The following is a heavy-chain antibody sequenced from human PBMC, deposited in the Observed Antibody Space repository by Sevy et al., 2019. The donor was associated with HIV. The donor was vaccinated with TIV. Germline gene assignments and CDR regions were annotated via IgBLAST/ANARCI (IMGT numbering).Heavy chain of an antibody. CDR1: GGSFSGYY. CDR3: ARGPKSYGIVVVPAAIRY. D-gene: IGHD2-2*02. Sequence: SETLSLTCAVYGGSFSGYYWSWIRQPPGKGLEWIVEINHSGSTNYNPSLKSRVTISVDTSKNQFSLKLSSVTAADTAVYYCARGPKSYGIVVVPAAIRYWGQGTLVTVSS. J-gene: IGHJ4*02. V-gene: IGHV4-34*01. CDR2: INHSGST.